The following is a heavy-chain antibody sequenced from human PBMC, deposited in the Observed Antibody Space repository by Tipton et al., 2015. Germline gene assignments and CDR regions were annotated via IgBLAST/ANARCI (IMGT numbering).Heavy chain of an antibody. CDR3: AGPRGMPAIFGLPWDYYFDY. CDR1: GGSFSGYY. CDR2: INHSGGT. Sequence: LRLSCAVYGGSFSGYYWTWIRQPPGKGLEWIGEINHSGGTKYNPSLKRRVTMSVDTSKKQFSLKLDSVTAADTAVYYCAGPRGMPAIFGLPWDYYFDYWGQGALVTVSS. J-gene: IGHJ4*02. V-gene: IGHV4-34*01. D-gene: IGHD3-3*01.